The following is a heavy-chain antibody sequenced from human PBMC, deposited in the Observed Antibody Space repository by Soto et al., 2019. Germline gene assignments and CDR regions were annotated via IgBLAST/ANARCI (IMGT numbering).Heavy chain of an antibody. D-gene: IGHD3-9*01. V-gene: IGHV4-59*12. J-gene: IGHJ6*02. CDR2: IYYSGST. Sequence: SETLSLTCTVSGGSISSYYWSWIRQPPGKGLEWIGYIYYSGSTNYSPSLKRRVTISRDNSKNTRYLQMGSLRAEDTAVYYCARGRVTGYFDWSHATYYYYGMDVWGQGTTVTVSS. CDR3: ARGRVTGYFDWSHATYYYYGMDV. CDR1: GGSISSYY.